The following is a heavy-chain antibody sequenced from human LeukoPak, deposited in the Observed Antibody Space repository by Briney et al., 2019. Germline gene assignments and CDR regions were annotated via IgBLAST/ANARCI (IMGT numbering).Heavy chain of an antibody. V-gene: IGHV3-53*01. CDR2: IYSGGST. CDR3: ARERFRSGWYDY. J-gene: IGHJ4*02. CDR1: GFTVSSNY. D-gene: IGHD6-19*01. Sequence: GGSLRLSCAASGFTVSSNYMSWVRQAPGKGLEWVSVIYSGGSTYYADSVKGRFTISRDNSKNTLYLQMNGLRAEDTAVYYCARERFRSGWYDYWGQGTLVTVSS.